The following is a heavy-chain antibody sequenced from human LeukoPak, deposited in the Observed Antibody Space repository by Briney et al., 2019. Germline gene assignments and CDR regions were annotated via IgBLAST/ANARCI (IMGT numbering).Heavy chain of an antibody. CDR2: INHSGST. J-gene: IGHJ4*02. D-gene: IGHD5-18*01. CDR1: GGSFSGYY. CDR3: ARARGYSYGYYFDY. Sequence: SETLSLTCAVYGGSFSGYYWSWIRQPPGKGLEWIGEINHSGSTNYNPSLKSRVTMSVDTSKNQFSLKLSSVTAADTAVYYCARARGYSYGYYFDYWGQGTLVTVSS. V-gene: IGHV4-34*01.